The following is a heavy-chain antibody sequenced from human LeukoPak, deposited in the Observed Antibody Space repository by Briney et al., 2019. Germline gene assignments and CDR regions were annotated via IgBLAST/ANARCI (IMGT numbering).Heavy chain of an antibody. Sequence: GGSLRLSCAGSGFTFSNSWMGWVRQAPGKGLEWVANVQHIGGETYYVDSVKGRFTISRDNAKNSLYLQMNSLRAEDTAVYYCARDLAPRYYDSSGYYSHNFDYWGQGTLVTVSS. D-gene: IGHD3-22*01. CDR2: VQHIGGET. J-gene: IGHJ4*02. CDR1: GFTFSNSW. V-gene: IGHV3-7*01. CDR3: ARDLAPRYYDSSGYYSHNFDY.